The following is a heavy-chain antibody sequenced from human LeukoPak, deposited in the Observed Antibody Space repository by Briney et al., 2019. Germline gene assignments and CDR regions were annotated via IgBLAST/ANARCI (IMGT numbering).Heavy chain of an antibody. D-gene: IGHD5-24*01. J-gene: IGHJ4*02. CDR2: INHSGST. CDR3: ARGGRWLQAPRNFDY. CDR1: GGSFSGYY. V-gene: IGHV4-34*01. Sequence: PSETLSLTCAVYGGSFSGYYWCWIRQPPGKGLEWIGEINHSGSTNYNPSLKSRVTISVDTSKNQFSLKLSSVTAADTAVYYCARGGRWLQAPRNFDYWGQGTLVTVSS.